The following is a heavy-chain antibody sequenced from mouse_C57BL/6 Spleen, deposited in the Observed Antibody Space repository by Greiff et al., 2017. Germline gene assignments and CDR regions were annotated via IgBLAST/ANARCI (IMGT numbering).Heavy chain of an antibody. CDR1: GYSFTGYY. Sequence: VQLQQSGPELVKPGASVKISCKASGYSFTGYYMNWVKQSPEKSLEWIGEINPSTGGTTYNQKFKAKATLTVDKSSSTAYMQLKSLTSEDSAVYYCARGDWDGNAMDYWGQGTSVTVSS. D-gene: IGHD4-1*01. J-gene: IGHJ4*01. CDR3: ARGDWDGNAMDY. V-gene: IGHV1-42*01. CDR2: INPSTGGT.